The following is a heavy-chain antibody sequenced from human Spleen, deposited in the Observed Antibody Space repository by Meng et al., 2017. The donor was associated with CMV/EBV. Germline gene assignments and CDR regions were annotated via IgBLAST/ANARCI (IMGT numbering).Heavy chain of an antibody. CDR1: GFSFDDYV. V-gene: IGHV3-9*01. CDR3: ARVSTFGVASSHYNHAMDV. D-gene: IGHD3-3*01. J-gene: IGHJ6*02. Sequence: SLKISCAACGFSFDDYVMHWVRQGPGKGLEWRGYADSVKGRFTISRDNAQNSLYLQMNNLRAEDTAVYWCARVSTFGVASSHYNHAMDVWGQGTTVTVSS. CDR2: R.